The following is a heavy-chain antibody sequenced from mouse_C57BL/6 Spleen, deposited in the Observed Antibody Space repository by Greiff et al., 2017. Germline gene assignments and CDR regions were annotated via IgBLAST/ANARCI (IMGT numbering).Heavy chain of an antibody. CDR2: IDPSDSYT. D-gene: IGHD1-1*01. Sequence: QVQLQQPGAELVRPGTSVKLSCKASGYTFTSYWMHWVKQRPGQGLEWIGVIDPSDSYTNYNQKFKGKATLTVDTSSSTAYMQLSSLTSEDSAVYYCARGEFLLAYWGQGTLVTVSA. CDR1: GYTFTSYW. CDR3: ARGEFLLAY. J-gene: IGHJ3*01. V-gene: IGHV1-59*01.